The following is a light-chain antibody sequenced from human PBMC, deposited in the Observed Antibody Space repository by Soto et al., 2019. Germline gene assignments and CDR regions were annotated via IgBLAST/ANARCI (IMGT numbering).Light chain of an antibody. CDR2: FTS. J-gene: IGKJ4*01. CDR1: QSISSY. V-gene: IGKV1-39*01. CDR3: QQSYSSPPT. Sequence: DIQMTQSPSSLSASLGDRVTITCRASQSISSYLNWYQQKPGKAPKLLIHFTSSLQSGVPERFGGSGSGTDFTLTINSLQPEDLATYYCQQSYSSPPTFGGGTKVDIK.